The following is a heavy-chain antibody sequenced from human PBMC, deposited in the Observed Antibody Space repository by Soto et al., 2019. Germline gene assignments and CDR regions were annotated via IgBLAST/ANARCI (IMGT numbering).Heavy chain of an antibody. D-gene: IGHD3-16*01. V-gene: IGHV3-30*18. J-gene: IGHJ4*02. CDR2: ISYDGSNK. CDR3: SKYLIRTMITFVDY. Sequence: GGSPRLSCAAYGFTFSSYGMHWFRQAPGKGLEWVAVISYDGSNKYYADSVKGRFTISRDNSKNTLYLQMNSLRAEDTAVYYCSKYLIRTMITFVDYRGQGTWVTVSS. CDR1: GFTFSSYG.